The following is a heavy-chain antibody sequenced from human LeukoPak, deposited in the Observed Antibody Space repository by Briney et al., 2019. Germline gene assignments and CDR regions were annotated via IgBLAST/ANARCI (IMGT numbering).Heavy chain of an antibody. CDR2: ISSNGGST. Sequence: PGGSLRLSCAASGFTFSSYAMHWVRQAPGKGLEYVSAISSNGGSTYYANSVKGRFTISRDNSKNTLYLQMGSLRAEDMAVYYCARGPRYSSSSWVDYWGQGTLATVSS. J-gene: IGHJ4*02. CDR3: ARGPRYSSSSWVDY. CDR1: GFTFSSYA. D-gene: IGHD6-6*01. V-gene: IGHV3-64*01.